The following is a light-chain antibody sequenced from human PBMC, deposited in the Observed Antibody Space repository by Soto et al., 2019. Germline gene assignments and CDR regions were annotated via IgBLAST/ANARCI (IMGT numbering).Light chain of an antibody. V-gene: IGKV3D-15*01. CDR2: GVS. CDR1: QRVSSN. Sequence: EIVMTQSPATLSVSPGERATLSCRASQRVSSNLAWYQQKPGQAPRLLIYGVSIRATGIPARFSGSGSGTEFTLTISSLQSEDFAVYYCQQYNNWPAITFGQGTRLEIK. J-gene: IGKJ5*01. CDR3: QQYNNWPAIT.